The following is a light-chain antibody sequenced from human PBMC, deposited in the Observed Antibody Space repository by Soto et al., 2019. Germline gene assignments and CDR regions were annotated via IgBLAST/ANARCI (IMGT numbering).Light chain of an antibody. V-gene: IGKV1-39*01. CDR2: ASF. CDR1: QSIATF. J-gene: IGKJ2*01. Sequence: DIQMTQSPSSLSVSVRDRVTITCRASQSIATFLHWYQQKPGKAPKLLIYASFNLQSGVPSRFSGSGSVTDFTLTISSLQPEDFATYYCQQSYNIPYTFGQGTKLEIK. CDR3: QQSYNIPYT.